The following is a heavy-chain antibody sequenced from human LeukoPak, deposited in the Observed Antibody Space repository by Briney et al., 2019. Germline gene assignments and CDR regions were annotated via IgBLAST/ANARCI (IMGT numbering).Heavy chain of an antibody. Sequence: GGSLRLSCAASGFTFSSSAMSWVRQAPGKGLEWVSSISGSGDTTYYTDSVKGRFTISRDNSKNTLYLQMNSLRAEDTAVYYCAKSISRITIFGVLIRGFDYWGQGTLVTVS. CDR1: GFTFSSSA. J-gene: IGHJ4*02. V-gene: IGHV3-23*01. CDR3: AKSISRITIFGVLIRGFDY. D-gene: IGHD3-3*01. CDR2: ISGSGDTT.